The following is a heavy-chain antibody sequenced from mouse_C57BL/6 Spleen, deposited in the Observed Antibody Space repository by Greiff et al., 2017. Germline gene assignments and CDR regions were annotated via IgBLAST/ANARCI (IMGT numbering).Heavy chain of an antibody. D-gene: IGHD2-4*01. V-gene: IGHV5-9*01. CDR1: GFTFSSYT. J-gene: IGHJ2*01. CDR3: ARRYYDYGYYFDY. CDR2: ISGGGGNT. Sequence: EVMLVESGGGLVKPGGSLKLSCAASGFTFSSYTLSWVRQTPEKRLEWVATISGGGGNTYYPDSVKGRFTISRDNAKNTLYLQMSSLRSEDTALYDCARRYYDYGYYFDYWGQGTTLTVSS.